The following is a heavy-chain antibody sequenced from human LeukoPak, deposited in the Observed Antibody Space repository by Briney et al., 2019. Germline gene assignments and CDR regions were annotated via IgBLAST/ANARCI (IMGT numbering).Heavy chain of an antibody. V-gene: IGHV1-46*01. D-gene: IGHD3-22*01. CDR3: ARGVESATSYYYDSRQLDY. J-gene: IGHJ4*02. CDR1: GYTFTSYY. CDR2: INPSGGST. Sequence: ASVKVSCKASGYTFTSYYMHWVRQAPGQGLEWMGIINPSGGSTSYAQKFQGRVTMTRDTSTSTVYMELSSLRSEDTAVYYCARGVESATSYYYDSRQLDYWGQGTLVTVSS.